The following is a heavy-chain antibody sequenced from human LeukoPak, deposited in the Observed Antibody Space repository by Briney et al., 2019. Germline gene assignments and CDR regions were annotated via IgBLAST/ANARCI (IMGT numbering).Heavy chain of an antibody. Sequence: GGSLRLSCAASGFTFSTYRMHWVRQVPGKGLLWVSRINSDGSITDYADAVKGRFTISRDNAKNTLYLEMTSLRDEDTALYYCAPEGGSSYDYWGQGTLVTVSS. D-gene: IGHD5-18*01. J-gene: IGHJ4*02. CDR3: APEGGSSYDY. CDR2: INSDGSIT. V-gene: IGHV3-74*01. CDR1: GFTFSTYR.